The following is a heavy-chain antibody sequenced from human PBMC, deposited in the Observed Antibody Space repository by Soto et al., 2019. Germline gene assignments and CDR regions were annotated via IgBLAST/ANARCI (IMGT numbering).Heavy chain of an antibody. D-gene: IGHD6-6*01. CDR1: GGSISSGGYY. CDR3: ARTEQLVPWFDP. CDR2: IYYSGST. J-gene: IGHJ5*02. Sequence: SETLSLTCTVSGGSISSGGYYWSWIRQHPGKGLEWIGHIYYSGSTYYNPSLKSRVTISVDTSKNQFSLKLSSVTAADTAVYYCARTEQLVPWFDPWGQGTLVTVSS. V-gene: IGHV4-31*03.